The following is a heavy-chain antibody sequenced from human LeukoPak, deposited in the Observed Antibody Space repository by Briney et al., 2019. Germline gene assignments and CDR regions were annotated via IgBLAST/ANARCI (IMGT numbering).Heavy chain of an antibody. D-gene: IGHD6-13*01. CDR3: ARVGSSWPHYYFDY. Sequence: SETLSLTCTVSGASLNYYYWSWIRQPRGKGLEWIGYIYYSGSTNYSPSLKSRVTISVDTSKNQFSLKLTSVTAADTAVYYCARVGSSWPHYYFDYWGQGTLVTVSS. CDR2: IYYSGST. CDR1: GASLNYYY. V-gene: IGHV4-59*12. J-gene: IGHJ4*02.